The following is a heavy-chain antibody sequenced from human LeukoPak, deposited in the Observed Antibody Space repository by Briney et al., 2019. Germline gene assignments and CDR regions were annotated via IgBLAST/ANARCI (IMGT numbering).Heavy chain of an antibody. J-gene: IGHJ3*02. V-gene: IGHV4-4*07. CDR1: GGSISSYY. D-gene: IGHD2-2*02. CDR2: IYTSGST. CDR3: ARNAIVVVPAAIADAFDI. Sequence: SETLSLTCTVSGGSISSYYWSWIRQPAGKGLEWIGRIYTSGSTNYNPSLKSRVTMSVDTSKNQFSLKLSSVTAAGTAVYYCARNAIVVVPAAIADAFDIWGQGTMVTVSS.